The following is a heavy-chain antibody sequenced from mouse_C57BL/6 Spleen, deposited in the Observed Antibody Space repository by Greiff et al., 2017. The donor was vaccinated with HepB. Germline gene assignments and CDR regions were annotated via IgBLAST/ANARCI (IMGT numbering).Heavy chain of an antibody. V-gene: IGHV5-4*03. CDR1: GFTFSSYA. Sequence: DVKLVESGGGLVKPGGSLKLSCAASGFTFSSYAMSWVRQTPEKRLEWVATISDGGSYTYYPDNVKGRFTISRDNAKNNLYLQMSHLKSEDSAMYYCARGLRSFAYWGQGTLVTVSA. CDR3: ARGLRSFAY. CDR2: ISDGGSYT. D-gene: IGHD1-1*01. J-gene: IGHJ3*01.